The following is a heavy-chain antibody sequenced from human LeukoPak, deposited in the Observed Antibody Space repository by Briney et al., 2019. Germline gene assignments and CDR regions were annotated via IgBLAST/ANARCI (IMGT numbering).Heavy chain of an antibody. V-gene: IGHV3-53*01. J-gene: IGHJ4*02. CDR3: ARGPRYSFY. Sequence: GGSLRLSCAASGFIVSHNYMTWVRQAPGKGLEWISVIYIDGTTYYAGSVKGRFTISRDQANNTLYLQMNTLRDEDTAVYYCARGPRYSFYWGQGTLVSVSS. CDR1: GFIVSHNY. CDR2: IYIDGTT. D-gene: IGHD6-13*01.